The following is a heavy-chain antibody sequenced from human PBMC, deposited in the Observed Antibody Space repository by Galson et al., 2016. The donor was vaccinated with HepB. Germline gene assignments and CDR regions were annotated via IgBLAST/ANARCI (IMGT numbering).Heavy chain of an antibody. CDR2: LNPSGGST. CDR1: GYSFITYY. CDR3: ARGPSTTRTFDY. Sequence: SVKVSCKASGYSFITYYIHWARQAPGQGLEWMGLLNPSGGSTKTTQRFQGRLTMTRDTSTGTVYMELRSLRSDDTAVYYCARGPSTTRTFDYWGQGTLVTVSS. D-gene: IGHD2-2*01. J-gene: IGHJ4*02. V-gene: IGHV1-46*01.